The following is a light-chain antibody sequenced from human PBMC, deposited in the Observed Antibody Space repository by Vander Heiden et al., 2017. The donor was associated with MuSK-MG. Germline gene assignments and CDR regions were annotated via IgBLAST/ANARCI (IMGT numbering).Light chain of an antibody. CDR3: HQNDGSPRT. J-gene: IGKJ4*01. V-gene: IGKV3-20*01. CDR2: DVS. Sequence: EIVLTQSPCTLSLSPGARAALSCRASQSLYSDYLAWYQQKPGQAPRLLIYDVSIRDTGVPDRFSGSGSGTDFTLTISRLEPEDFAAFYCHQNDGSPRTFGGGTKVEI. CDR1: QSLYSDY.